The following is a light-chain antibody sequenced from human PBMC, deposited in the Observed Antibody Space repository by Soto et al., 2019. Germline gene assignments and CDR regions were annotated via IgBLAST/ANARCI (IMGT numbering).Light chain of an antibody. CDR2: AAS. CDR3: QQSHSIPYT. J-gene: IGKJ2*01. CDR1: QTISSY. Sequence: DIQMTQSPSSLSASVGDRVTMTCRASQTISSYLNWYQQKPGKAPKLLIYAASSLQSGVPSRFSGSGSATDFTLTISSLQPEDFATYYCQQSHSIPYTFGQGTKLEI. V-gene: IGKV1-39*01.